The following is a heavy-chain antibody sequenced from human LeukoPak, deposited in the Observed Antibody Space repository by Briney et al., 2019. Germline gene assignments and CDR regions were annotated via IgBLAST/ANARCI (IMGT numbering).Heavy chain of an antibody. Sequence: GGSLRLSCVASGFTFSMYWMSWVRQAPGKGPEWVANIKEDGSEKYYADSVKGRFTISRDNAKNSMFLQMNSLRVEDTAVYYCSKGPLGASDHWGQGTLVTV. J-gene: IGHJ4*02. V-gene: IGHV3-7*01. CDR3: SKGPLGASDH. CDR1: GFTFSMYW. CDR2: IKEDGSEK.